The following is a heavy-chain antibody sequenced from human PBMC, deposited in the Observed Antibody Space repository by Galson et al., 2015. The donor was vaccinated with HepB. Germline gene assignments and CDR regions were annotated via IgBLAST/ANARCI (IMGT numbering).Heavy chain of an antibody. Sequence: SLRLSCAASGFTVSKYWMHWVRQVPGKGLVWVSRINQDGTTINYADSVKGRFTISRDNAKNSPYLQMNSLRAEDTAVYYCARGYSGYDTIDYWGQGTLVTVSS. CDR1: GFTVSKYW. J-gene: IGHJ4*02. V-gene: IGHV3-74*01. CDR2: INQDGTTI. CDR3: ARGYSGYDTIDY. D-gene: IGHD5-12*01.